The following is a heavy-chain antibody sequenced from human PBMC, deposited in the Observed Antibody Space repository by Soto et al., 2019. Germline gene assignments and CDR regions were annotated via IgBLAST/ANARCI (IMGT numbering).Heavy chain of an antibody. CDR3: ARDLFGDSSGYYLGY. V-gene: IGHV1-69*01. CDR2: IIPVFGTA. Sequence: QVQLVQSGAEVKKPGSSVKVSCKASGGAFSIYAISWVRQAPGQGLEWMGGIIPVFGTANYAQKFQGRVTITADESTSTAYMEVGSLRSEDTAVYYCARDLFGDSSGYYLGYWGQGTLVTVSS. CDR1: GGAFSIYA. D-gene: IGHD3-22*01. J-gene: IGHJ4*02.